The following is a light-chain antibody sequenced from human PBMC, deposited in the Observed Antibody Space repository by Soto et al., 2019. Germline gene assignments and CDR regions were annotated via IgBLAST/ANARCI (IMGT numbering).Light chain of an antibody. CDR3: QQYYSTPIT. V-gene: IGKV4-1*01. J-gene: IGKJ3*01. Sequence: DIVMTQSPDSLAVSLGERATINCKSSQSVLYSSNNKNYLAWYQQKPVQPPKLLIYWASTRESGVPDRFSGRGSGTDLTLTISSLQAEDVAVYYCQQYYSTPITFGPGTKVDIK. CDR2: WAS. CDR1: QSVLYSSNNKNY.